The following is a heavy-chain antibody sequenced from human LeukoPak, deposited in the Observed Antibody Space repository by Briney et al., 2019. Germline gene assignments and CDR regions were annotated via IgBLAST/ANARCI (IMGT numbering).Heavy chain of an antibody. CDR2: ISYDGSNK. D-gene: IGHD6-19*01. CDR1: GFTFSSYA. CDR3: ARSIAVADAPDP. J-gene: IGHJ5*02. V-gene: IGHV3-30-3*01. Sequence: GGSLRLSCAASGFTFSSYAMHWVRQAPGKGLEWVAVISYDGSNKYYADSVKGRFTISRDNPKNTLYLQMNSLRAEDTAVYYCARSIAVADAPDPWGQGTLVTVSS.